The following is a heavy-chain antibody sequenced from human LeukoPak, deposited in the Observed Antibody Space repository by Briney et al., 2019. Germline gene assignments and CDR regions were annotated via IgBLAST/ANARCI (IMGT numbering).Heavy chain of an antibody. J-gene: IGHJ4*02. D-gene: IGHD1-26*01. Sequence: GGSLRLSCAASGFTFSTYAMHWVRQAPGKGLEWVAVIPYDGRDKKYADSVKGRFTISRDNSKNTLYLQMNSLRVEDTAVYYCAKDSGNYAKYYFDYWGQGTLVTVSS. CDR2: IPYDGRDK. CDR1: GFTFSTYA. V-gene: IGHV3-30*04. CDR3: AKDSGNYAKYYFDY.